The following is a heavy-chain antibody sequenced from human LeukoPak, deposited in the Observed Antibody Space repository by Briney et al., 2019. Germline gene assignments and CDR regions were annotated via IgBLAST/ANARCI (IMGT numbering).Heavy chain of an antibody. J-gene: IGHJ6*02. Sequence: PGGSLRLSCAASGFTFSDYYMSWIRQAPGKGLEWVAVISYDGSNKYYADSVKGRFTISRDNSKNTLYLQMNSLRAEDTAVYYCAKDAADQLTIGVRDYYGMDVWGQGTTVTVSS. CDR2: ISYDGSNK. V-gene: IGHV3-30*18. D-gene: IGHD2-2*01. CDR1: GFTFSDYY. CDR3: AKDAADQLTIGVRDYYGMDV.